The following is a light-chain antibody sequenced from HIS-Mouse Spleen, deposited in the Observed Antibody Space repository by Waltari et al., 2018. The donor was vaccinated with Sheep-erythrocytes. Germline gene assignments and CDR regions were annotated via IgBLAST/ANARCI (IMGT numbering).Light chain of an antibody. CDR3: MIWHSSAWV. CDR1: SGINVGTYR. Sequence: QAVLTQPSSLSASPGASASLTCTLRSGINVGTYRIYWYQQKPGSPPQDLLRYKSDSGKKQGSGVPSRFSGSKDASANAGILLISGLQSEDEADYYCMIWHSSAWVFGGGTKLTVL. V-gene: IGLV5-45*02. J-gene: IGLJ3*02. CDR2: YKSDSGK.